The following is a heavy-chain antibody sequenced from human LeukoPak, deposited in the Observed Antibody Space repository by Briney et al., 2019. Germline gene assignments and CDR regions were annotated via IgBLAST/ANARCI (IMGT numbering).Heavy chain of an antibody. V-gene: IGHV4-4*09. J-gene: IGHJ5*02. CDR3: ARSAGTIFGVVISGLFDP. D-gene: IGHD3-3*01. Sequence: SETLSLTCTVSGGSISSYYWSWIRQPPGKGLEWIGYIYASGGTNYNPSLKSRVTISVDTSKNQFSLKLSSVTAADTAVYYCARSAGTIFGVVISGLFDPWGQGTLVTVSS. CDR1: GGSISSYY. CDR2: IYASGGT.